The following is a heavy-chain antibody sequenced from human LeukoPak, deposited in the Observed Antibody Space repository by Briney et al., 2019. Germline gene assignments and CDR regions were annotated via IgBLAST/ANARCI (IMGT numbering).Heavy chain of an antibody. Sequence: SVKVSCKASGGTFSSYAISWVRQAPGQGLEWMGRIIPIFGTANYAQKFQGRVTITTDESTSTAYMELSSLRSEDTAVDYGSRDLQGYYDDWGQGTLVTVSS. CDR1: GGTFSSYA. D-gene: IGHD3-22*01. CDR3: SRDLQGYYDD. J-gene: IGHJ4*02. CDR2: IIPIFGTA. V-gene: IGHV1-69*05.